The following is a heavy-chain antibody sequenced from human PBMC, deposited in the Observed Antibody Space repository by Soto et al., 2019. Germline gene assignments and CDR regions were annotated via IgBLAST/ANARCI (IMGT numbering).Heavy chain of an antibody. CDR1: GFSLSTNEVS. CDR2: IYWDDDK. V-gene: IGHV2-5*02. CDR3: AHRDGARFYFDY. J-gene: IGHJ4*02. Sequence: QITLKESGPTVVKPTPTLTLTCTLSGFSLSTNEVSVGWIRQPPGKALEWLALIYWDDDKGYSPSRKNRLTITKDTSKNQVVLTMTNMDPGDTATYCCAHRDGARFYFDYWGQGTLVTVTS.